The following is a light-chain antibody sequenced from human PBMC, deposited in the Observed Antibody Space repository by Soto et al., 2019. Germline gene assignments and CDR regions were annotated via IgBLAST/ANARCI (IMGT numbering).Light chain of an antibody. V-gene: IGLV2-14*01. CDR2: EVS. CDR1: SSDVGGYNY. CDR3: SSYTISSTYG. Sequence: QSVLTQPASVSGSPGQSITISCTGTSSDVGGYNYVSWYQQHPGKAPKLMIYEVSNRPSGVSNRFSGSKSGNTASLTISGLQAEDEADYYCSSYTISSTYGFGTGTKVTVL. J-gene: IGLJ1*01.